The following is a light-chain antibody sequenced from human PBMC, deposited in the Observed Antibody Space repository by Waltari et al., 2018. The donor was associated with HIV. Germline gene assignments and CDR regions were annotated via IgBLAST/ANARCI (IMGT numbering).Light chain of an antibody. Sequence: NSMLTQPHSVSESPGMTVTISCTRSTGSIASNYVQWYQQRPGSAPTTVICEDNQRPSGVPDRFSGSIDSSSNSASLTISGLKTEDEADYYCQSYDRNSWVFGGGTKLTVL. CDR1: TGSIASNY. J-gene: IGLJ3*02. CDR2: EDN. CDR3: QSYDRNSWV. V-gene: IGLV6-57*03.